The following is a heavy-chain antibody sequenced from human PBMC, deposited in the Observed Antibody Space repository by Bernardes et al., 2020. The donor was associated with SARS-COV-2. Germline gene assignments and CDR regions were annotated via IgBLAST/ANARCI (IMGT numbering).Heavy chain of an antibody. CDR1: GFTFSDHH. V-gene: IGHV3-72*01. D-gene: IGHD3-10*01. CDR3: SGSRVGSVMDV. J-gene: IGHJ6*03. Sequence: GGSLRLSCAGSGFTFSDHHMDWVRQGPGKGLEWVARARNKASGHTTEYVPSVNGRFTISRDELKNSLFLQMNSLKTEDTAMYYCSGSRVGSVMDVWGKGTTVTVSS. CDR2: ARNKASGHTT.